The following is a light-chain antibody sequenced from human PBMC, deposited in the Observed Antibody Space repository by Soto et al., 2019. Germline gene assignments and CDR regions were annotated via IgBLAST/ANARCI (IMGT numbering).Light chain of an antibody. Sequence: QSALTQPRSVSGSPGQSVTISCTGTISDVAGYNYVSWYQHHPGKAPKLMIYEGSKRPSGVSNRFSGSKSGNTASLTISGLQAEDEADYYCCSYAGSSTFVFGTGTKVTVL. CDR1: ISDVAGYNY. J-gene: IGLJ1*01. CDR2: EGS. CDR3: CSYAGSSTFV. V-gene: IGLV2-23*01.